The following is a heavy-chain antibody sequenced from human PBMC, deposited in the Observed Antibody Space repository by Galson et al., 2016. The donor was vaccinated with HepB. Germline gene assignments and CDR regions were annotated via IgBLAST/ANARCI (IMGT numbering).Heavy chain of an antibody. Sequence: QSGAEVKKPGESLQISCKGSGYTFSDYWIGWVRQMPGKGLEWMGIIYPGDSDTRYSPSFQGQVTISADKSISTAYLQWSSLKASDTAMYYCARANKYDFWSGRYYFGMDVWGQGTTVTVSS. J-gene: IGHJ6*02. CDR1: GYTFSDYW. CDR3: ARANKYDFWSGRYYFGMDV. V-gene: IGHV5-51*01. CDR2: IYPGDSDT. D-gene: IGHD3-3*01.